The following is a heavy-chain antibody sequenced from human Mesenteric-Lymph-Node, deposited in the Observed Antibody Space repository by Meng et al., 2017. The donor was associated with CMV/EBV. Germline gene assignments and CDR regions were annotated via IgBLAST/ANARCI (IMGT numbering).Heavy chain of an antibody. J-gene: IGHJ2*01. Sequence: SLKISCAASGFTFSSYSMNWVRQTPGKGLEWVSGISWNSDTIGYADSVKGRFTIARDNAKNSLYLEMSSLRAQDTGLYFCAKDSSLGNWDFDLWGPGTLVTVSS. CDR2: ISWNSDTI. CDR3: AKDSSLGNWDFDL. CDR1: GFTFSSYS. V-gene: IGHV3-9*01.